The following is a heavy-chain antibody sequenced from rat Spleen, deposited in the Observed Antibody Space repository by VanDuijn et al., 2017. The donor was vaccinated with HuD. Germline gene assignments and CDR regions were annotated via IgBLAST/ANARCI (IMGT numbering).Heavy chain of an antibody. D-gene: IGHD1-4*01. CDR3: ARPPAIRVYGLFAY. J-gene: IGHJ3*01. Sequence: EVQLVESGGGLVQPGRSLKLSCVASGFTFSDYGMNWIRQAPGKGLEWVAYISSSSGTIYYADTVWDRFTISRDNAKNTLYLQLSSLRSEDTALYYCARPPAIRVYGLFAYWGQGTLVTVSS. CDR1: GFTFSDYG. V-gene: IGHV5-34*01. CDR2: ISSSSGT.